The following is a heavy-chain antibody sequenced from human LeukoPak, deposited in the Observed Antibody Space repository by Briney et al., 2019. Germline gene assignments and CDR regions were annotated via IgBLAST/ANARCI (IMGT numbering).Heavy chain of an antibody. V-gene: IGHV3-30-3*01. CDR1: GFTFSSYA. CDR3: AIRESYCSGGSCPYFDY. J-gene: IGHJ4*02. CDR2: ISYDGSNK. D-gene: IGHD2-15*01. Sequence: SGGSLRLSCAASGFTFSSYAMHWVRQAPGKGLEWVAVISYDGSNKYYADSVKGRFTISRDNSKNTLYLQMTSLRAEDTAVYYCAIRESYCSGGSCPYFDYWGQGTLVTVSS.